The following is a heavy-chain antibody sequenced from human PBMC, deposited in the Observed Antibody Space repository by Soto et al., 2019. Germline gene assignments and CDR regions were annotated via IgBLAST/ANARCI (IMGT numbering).Heavy chain of an antibody. CDR3: ANQLKIYGESPPHGY. V-gene: IGHV3-21*01. CDR1: GFSFSSYS. D-gene: IGHD4-17*01. CDR2: ISSSSSYI. Sequence: GGSLSLSCAASGFSFSSYSLNWVRQAPGKGLEWVSSISSSSSYIYYADSVKGRFTISRDNAKNSLYLQMNSLRAEDTAVYYCANQLKIYGESPPHGYWGQGNLVTVS. J-gene: IGHJ4*02.